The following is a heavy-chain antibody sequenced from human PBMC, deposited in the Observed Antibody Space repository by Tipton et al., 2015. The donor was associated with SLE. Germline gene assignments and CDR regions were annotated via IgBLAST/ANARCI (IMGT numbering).Heavy chain of an antibody. CDR2: ISAYNANT. CDR1: GYTFATSG. CDR3: ARALSGINGGFGVDY. Sequence: QSGAEVKKPGASVKVSCKAYGYTFATSGISWVRQAPGQGLEWVGWISAYNANTQYAQKLRGRVTMTTETSTRTAYMELRNLRSDDTAWYYCARALSGINGGFGVDYWGQGSLVTVSS. J-gene: IGHJ4*02. V-gene: IGHV1-18*01. D-gene: IGHD3-16*01.